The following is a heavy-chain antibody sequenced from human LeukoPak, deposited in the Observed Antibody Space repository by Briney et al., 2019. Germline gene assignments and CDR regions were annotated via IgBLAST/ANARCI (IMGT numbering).Heavy chain of an antibody. CDR2: ISYDGSNK. CDR3: ASILGGYSYGRLDH. Sequence: PGGSLRLSCAASGFTFSSYAMHWVRQAPGKGLEWVAVISYDGSNKYYADSVKGRFTISRDNSKNTLYLQMNSLRAEDTAVYYCASILGGYSYGRLDHWGQGTLVTVSS. CDR1: GFTFSSYA. D-gene: IGHD5-18*01. J-gene: IGHJ4*02. V-gene: IGHV3-30*04.